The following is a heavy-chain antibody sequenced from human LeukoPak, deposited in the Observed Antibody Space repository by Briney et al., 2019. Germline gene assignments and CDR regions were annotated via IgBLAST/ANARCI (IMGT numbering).Heavy chain of an antibody. D-gene: IGHD1-26*01. Sequence: GGSLRLSCAASGFTFSSYAMHWVRQAPGKGLEWVSVIYSGGSTYYADSVKGRFTISRDNSKNTLYLQMNSLRAEDTAVYYCARVPGAAPFGRVYYFDYWGQGTLVTVSS. V-gene: IGHV3-53*01. CDR1: GFTFSSYA. CDR3: ARVPGAAPFGRVYYFDY. CDR2: IYSGGST. J-gene: IGHJ4*02.